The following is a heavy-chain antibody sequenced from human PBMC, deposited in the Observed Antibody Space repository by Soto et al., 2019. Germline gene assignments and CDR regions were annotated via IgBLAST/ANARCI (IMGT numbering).Heavy chain of an antibody. CDR3: ARGTQLGPTPLFAFDI. D-gene: IGHD5-18*01. J-gene: IGHJ3*02. V-gene: IGHV1-18*01. Sequence: ASVKVSCKASGYTFTSYGISWVRQAPGQGLEWMGWISAYNGNTNYAQKLQGRVTMTTDTSTSTAYMELRSLRSDDTAVYYCARGTQLGPTPLFAFDIGGKGTMVTVSS. CDR1: GYTFTSYG. CDR2: ISAYNGNT.